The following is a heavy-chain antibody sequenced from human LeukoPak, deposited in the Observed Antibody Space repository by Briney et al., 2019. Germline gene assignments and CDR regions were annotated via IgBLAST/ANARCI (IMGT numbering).Heavy chain of an antibody. Sequence: GGSLRLSCAAPRITFNSYAMSWVRQAPEKGLEWVATISGSGGGTYYADSVKGRFTISRDDSKNTLYLRMNSLRAENTAVYYCAKDLGRYRNNYFDYWGQGTLVTVSS. CDR2: ISGSGGGT. CDR1: RITFNSYA. J-gene: IGHJ4*02. CDR3: AKDLGRYRNNYFDY. D-gene: IGHD1-26*01. V-gene: IGHV3-23*01.